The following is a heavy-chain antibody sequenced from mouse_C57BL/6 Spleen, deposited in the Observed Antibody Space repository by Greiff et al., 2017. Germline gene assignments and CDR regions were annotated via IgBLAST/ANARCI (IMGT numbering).Heavy chain of an antibody. Sequence: VQLQQSGTVLARPGASVKMSCKTSGYTFTSYWMHWVKQRPGQGLEWIGAIYPGNSDTSYNQKFKGKAKLTAVTSASTAYMELSSLTNEDSAVYDCARADYYGSRSIGYGMDYWGQGTSGTVS. V-gene: IGHV1-5*01. CDR2: IYPGNSDT. J-gene: IGHJ4*01. CDR1: GYTFTSYW. CDR3: ARADYYGSRSIGYGMDY. D-gene: IGHD1-1*01.